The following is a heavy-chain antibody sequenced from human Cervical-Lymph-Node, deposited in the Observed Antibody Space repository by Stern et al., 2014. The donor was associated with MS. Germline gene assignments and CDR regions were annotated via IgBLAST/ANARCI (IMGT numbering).Heavy chain of an antibody. CDR3: ARIFGGNFDN. J-gene: IGHJ4*02. V-gene: IGHV4-30-2*01. Sequence: QVQLQESGSGLVKPSQTLSLTCAVSGGSINSGDFSWSWIRPPPGKSLEWIGYIVHSGSTYYNPFLKSRVSITVDRSQNQFFLKLTSVTAADTAMYYCARIFGGNFDNWGQGTLVTVSS. CDR1: GGSINSGDFS. CDR2: IVHSGST. D-gene: IGHD4-23*01.